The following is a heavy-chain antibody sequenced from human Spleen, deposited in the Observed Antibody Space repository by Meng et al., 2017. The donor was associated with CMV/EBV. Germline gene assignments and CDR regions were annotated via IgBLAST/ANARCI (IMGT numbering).Heavy chain of an antibody. CDR1: GYTFTSYD. V-gene: IGHV1-69*10. D-gene: IGHD6-19*01. Sequence: SVKVSCKASGYTFTSYDINWVRQATGQGLEWMGGIIPIVGLRNYAQKFEGRVTITADKSTSTVYMELSSLRSEDTAVYYCASAYSSGFLGAFDIWGQGTMVTVSS. CDR3: ASAYSSGFLGAFDI. CDR2: IIPIVGLR. J-gene: IGHJ3*02.